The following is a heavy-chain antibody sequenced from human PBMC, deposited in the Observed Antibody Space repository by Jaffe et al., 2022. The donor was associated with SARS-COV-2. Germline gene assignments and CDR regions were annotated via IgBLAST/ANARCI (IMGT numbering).Heavy chain of an antibody. Sequence: QVQLVQSGAEVKKPGASVKVSCKASGYTFTSYAMHWVRQAPGQRLEWMGWINAGNGNTKYSQKFQGRVTITRDTSASTAYMELSSLRSEDTAVYYCARDWEVVPAATVFDYWGQGTLVTVSS. J-gene: IGHJ4*02. D-gene: IGHD2-2*01. CDR2: INAGNGNT. CDR3: ARDWEVVPAATVFDY. V-gene: IGHV1-3*01. CDR1: GYTFTSYA.